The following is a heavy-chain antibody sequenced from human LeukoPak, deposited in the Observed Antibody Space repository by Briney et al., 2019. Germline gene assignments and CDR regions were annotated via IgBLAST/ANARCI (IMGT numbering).Heavy chain of an antibody. CDR2: INPNSGGT. J-gene: IGHJ4*02. D-gene: IGHD3-22*01. Sequence: ASVKVSCKASGYTFTGYYMHWVRQAPGQGLEWMGWINPNSGGTNYAQKFQGRVTMTRDTSISTAYMELSRLRSDDTAVYYCAGDYYYDSSGYGSNWGQGTLVTVSS. CDR3: AGDYYYDSSGYGSN. CDR1: GYTFTGYY. V-gene: IGHV1-2*02.